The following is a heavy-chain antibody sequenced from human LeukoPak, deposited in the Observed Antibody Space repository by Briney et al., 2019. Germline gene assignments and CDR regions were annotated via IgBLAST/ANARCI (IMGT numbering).Heavy chain of an antibody. V-gene: IGHV3-73*01. CDR1: GFTFSGSA. CDR3: TRYYYDSSGYPPFDY. Sequence: GGSLRLSCAAYGFTFSGSAMHWVRQASGKGLEWVGRLRSKANSYATAYAASVKGRFTISRDDSKNTAYLQMNSLKTEDTAVYYCTRYYYDSSGYPPFDYWGQGTLVTVSS. J-gene: IGHJ4*02. D-gene: IGHD3-22*01. CDR2: LRSKANSYAT.